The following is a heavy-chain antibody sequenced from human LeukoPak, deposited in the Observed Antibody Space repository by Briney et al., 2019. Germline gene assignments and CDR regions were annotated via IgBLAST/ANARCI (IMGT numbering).Heavy chain of an antibody. J-gene: IGHJ4*02. D-gene: IGHD2-15*01. CDR1: GGSISSSSYY. CDR2: IYYSGST. CDR3: ARGAIPWGHCSGGSCYAPFDY. Sequence: SETLSLTCTVSGGSISSSSYYWGWIRQPPGKGLEWIGSIYYSGSTYYNPSLKSRVTISVDTSKNRFSLKLSSVTAADTAVYYCARGAIPWGHCSGGSCYAPFDYWGQGTLVTVSS. V-gene: IGHV4-39*07.